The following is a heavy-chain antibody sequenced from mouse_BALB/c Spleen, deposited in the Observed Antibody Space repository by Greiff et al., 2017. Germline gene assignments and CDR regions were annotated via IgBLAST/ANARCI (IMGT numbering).Heavy chain of an antibody. D-gene: IGHD1-1*01. CDR2: ISYSGST. J-gene: IGHJ3*01. CDR3: ARWGTTVVAPFKAY. CDR1: GYSITSDYA. Sequence: EVMLVESGPGLVKPSQSLSLTCTVTGYSITSDYAWNWIRQFPGNKLEWMGYISYSGSTSYNPSLKSRISITRDTSKNQFFLQLNSVTTEDTATYYCARWGTTVVAPFKAYWGQGTLVTVSA. V-gene: IGHV3-2*02.